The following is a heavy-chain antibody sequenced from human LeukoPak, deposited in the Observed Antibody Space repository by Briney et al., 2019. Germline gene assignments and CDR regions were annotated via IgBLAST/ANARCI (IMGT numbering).Heavy chain of an antibody. V-gene: IGHV3-20*04. Sequence: GSLRLSCAASGFTFDDYGMGWVRQAPGKGLEWVSGISDNGVSTAYADSVKGRFTISRDNAKKSLYLQMNSLRAEDTAVYYCARGHTAVTRHFDFWGQGTLVTVSS. CDR2: ISDNGVST. CDR3: ARGHTAVTRHFDF. CDR1: GFTFDDYG. D-gene: IGHD4-17*01. J-gene: IGHJ4*02.